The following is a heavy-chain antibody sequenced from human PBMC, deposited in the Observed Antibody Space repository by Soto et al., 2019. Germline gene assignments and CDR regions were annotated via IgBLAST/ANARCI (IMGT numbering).Heavy chain of an antibody. CDR1: GFTFSSYA. CDR3: AKDGREQQLVLFRSVPIPVDY. Sequence: EVQLLESGGGLVQPGGSLRLSCAASGFTFSSYAMSWVRQAPGKGLEWVSAISGSGGSTYYADSVKGRFTISRDNSKNTLYLQMNSLRAEDTAVYYCAKDGREQQLVLFRSVPIPVDYWGQGTLVTVSS. J-gene: IGHJ4*02. V-gene: IGHV3-23*01. CDR2: ISGSGGST. D-gene: IGHD6-13*01.